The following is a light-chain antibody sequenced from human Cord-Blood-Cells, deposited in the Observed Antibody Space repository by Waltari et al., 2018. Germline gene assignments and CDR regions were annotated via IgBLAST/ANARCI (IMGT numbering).Light chain of an antibody. V-gene: IGKV1-39*01. J-gene: IGKJ2*01. Sequence: DLQMTQSPSSLSASVGDRVTLTCRASQSISSDLNWDQQKPGKAPTRLIYAESSFQIGVPARFSGSRSGTDFTLTISSLQHEDFATYYCQQSYSTPYTFGQGTRLEIK. CDR1: QSISSD. CDR3: QQSYSTPYT. CDR2: AES.